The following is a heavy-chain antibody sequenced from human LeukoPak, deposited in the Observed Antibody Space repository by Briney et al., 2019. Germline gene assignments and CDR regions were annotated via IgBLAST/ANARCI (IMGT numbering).Heavy chain of an antibody. Sequence: SETLPLTCTVPGGSISSYFWSWIRQPPGKGLEWIGHIYYSGSTNYNPSLKSRVTVSVDTSKNQFSLKLSSVTAADTAVYYCARGAGNYYFYGMDVWGQGTTVTVSS. CDR1: GGSISSYF. V-gene: IGHV4-59*01. CDR3: ARGAGNYYFYGMDV. J-gene: IGHJ6*02. CDR2: IYYSGST.